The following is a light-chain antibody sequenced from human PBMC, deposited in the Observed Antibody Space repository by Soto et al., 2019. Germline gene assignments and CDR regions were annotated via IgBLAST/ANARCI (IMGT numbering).Light chain of an antibody. CDR1: LSITTY. CDR2: GAS. Sequence: DIQMTQSPLSLSASVRDRVNITCRSSLSITTYLNWFRQKPGKAPKVLIYGASSLQNGAPSRLSGSGYGTVFTLTISSLQPEDSATYYCQQTYTTPHTFGRGTHLEVK. V-gene: IGKV1-39*01. CDR3: QQTYTTPHT. J-gene: IGKJ2*01.